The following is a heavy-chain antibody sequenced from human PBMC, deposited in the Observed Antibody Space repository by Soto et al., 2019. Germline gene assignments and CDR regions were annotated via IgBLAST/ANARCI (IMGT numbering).Heavy chain of an antibody. CDR2: IYYTETT. D-gene: IGHD6-13*01. Sequence: SETLSLTCTVSGGSISSYYWSWIRQPPGKGREWIGYIYYTETTNYNPSLKSRVTMSLDTSKNQLSLRLTSVTAADTAVYYCARGTSSWSWKFDYWGQGILVTSPQ. J-gene: IGHJ4*02. V-gene: IGHV4-59*01. CDR3: ARGTSSWSWKFDY. CDR1: GGSISSYY.